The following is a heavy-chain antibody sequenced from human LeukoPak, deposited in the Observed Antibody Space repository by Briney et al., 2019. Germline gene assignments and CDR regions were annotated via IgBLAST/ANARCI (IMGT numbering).Heavy chain of an antibody. D-gene: IGHD3-10*01. CDR2: ISGSCGST. Sequence: GSLRLSCAASGFTFSNFGMNWVRQAPGGGLEWVSAISGSCGSTYYADSVKGRFTISRDNSKNTLYLQMNSLRAEDTAVYYCAKLVGFRELGASLYYYYYMDVWGKGTTVTVSS. CDR1: GFTFSNFG. V-gene: IGHV3-23*01. CDR3: AKLVGFRELGASLYYYYYMDV. J-gene: IGHJ6*03.